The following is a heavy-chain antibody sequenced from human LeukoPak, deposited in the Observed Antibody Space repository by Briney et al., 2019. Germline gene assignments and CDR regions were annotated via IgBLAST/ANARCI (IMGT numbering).Heavy chain of an antibody. J-gene: IGHJ5*02. CDR1: GGSISSYY. CDR3: ARIRERAWFDP. Sequence: SETLSLTCTVSGGSISSYYWSWIRQPPGKGLEWTGYIYYSGSTNYNPSLKSRVTISVDTSKNQFSLKLSSVTAADTAVYYCARIRERAWFDPWGQGTLVTVSS. V-gene: IGHV4-59*01. CDR2: IYYSGST. D-gene: IGHD1-26*01.